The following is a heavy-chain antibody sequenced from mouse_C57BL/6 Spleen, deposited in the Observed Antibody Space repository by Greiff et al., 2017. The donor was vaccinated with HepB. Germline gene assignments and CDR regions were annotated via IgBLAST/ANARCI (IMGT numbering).Heavy chain of an antibody. CDR2: IDPENGDT. J-gene: IGHJ4*01. CDR1: GFNIKDDY. V-gene: IGHV14-4*01. D-gene: IGHD1-1*01. Sequence: EVQLQQSGAELVRPGASVKLSCTASGFNIKDDYMHWVKQRPEQGLEWIGWIDPENGDTEYASKFQGKATITADTSSNTAYLQLSSLTSEDTAVYYCTTGLTYGSSYDAMDYWGQGTSVTVSS. CDR3: TTGLTYGSSYDAMDY.